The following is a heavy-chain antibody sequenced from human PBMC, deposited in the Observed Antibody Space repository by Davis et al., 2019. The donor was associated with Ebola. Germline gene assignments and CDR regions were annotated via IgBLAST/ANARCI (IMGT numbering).Heavy chain of an antibody. Sequence: ASVTVSCKASVYTFPSYAMHWARQAPGQRLEWMGWINAGNGNTKYSQKFQGRVTITRDKSASTAYMELSSLRSEDTAVYYCARAPTTVPLYYFDYWGQGTLVTVSS. CDR1: VYTFPSYA. CDR3: ARAPTTVPLYYFDY. V-gene: IGHV1-3*01. CDR2: INAGNGNT. J-gene: IGHJ4*02. D-gene: IGHD4-17*01.